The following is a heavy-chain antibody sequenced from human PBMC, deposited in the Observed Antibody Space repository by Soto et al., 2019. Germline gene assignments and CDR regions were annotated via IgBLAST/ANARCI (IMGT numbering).Heavy chain of an antibody. Sequence: GGSLRLSCAASGLTFSSYSMSWVRQAPGKGLEWVSGFRTSGDGGTTYYADSVKGRFAISRDNSKNMLFLQMNSLRAEDTAIYYCAKKVNSGPGSQYFDYWGQGTLVTVSS. CDR1: GLTFSSYS. CDR2: FRTSGDGGTT. J-gene: IGHJ4*02. D-gene: IGHD3-10*01. CDR3: AKKVNSGPGSQYFDY. V-gene: IGHV3-23*01.